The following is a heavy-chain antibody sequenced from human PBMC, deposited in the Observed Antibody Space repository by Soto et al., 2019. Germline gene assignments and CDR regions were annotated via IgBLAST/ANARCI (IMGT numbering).Heavy chain of an antibody. Sequence: GGSLRLSCAASGFTFSSYGMHWVRQAPGKGLEWVAVISYDGSNKYYADSVKGRFTISRDNSKNTLYLQMNSLRAEDTAVYYCAKEPSSYDSSGYYHAFAPYFDYWGQGTLVTVSS. CDR2: ISYDGSNK. CDR3: AKEPSSYDSSGYYHAFAPYFDY. CDR1: GFTFSSYG. D-gene: IGHD3-22*01. V-gene: IGHV3-30*18. J-gene: IGHJ4*02.